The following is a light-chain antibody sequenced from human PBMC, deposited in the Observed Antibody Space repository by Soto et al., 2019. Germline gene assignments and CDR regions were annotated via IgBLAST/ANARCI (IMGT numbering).Light chain of an antibody. V-gene: IGKV3-20*01. J-gene: IGKJ2*01. CDR3: QYYGTSTG. CDR1: QSLGSDY. Sequence: EIVLTQSPGTLSLSPGERATLSCRASQSLGSDYIAWYQHKPGQAPRLLIYGASGRAIGIPDRFSGSGSGPVFTLTISRLEPEDFAVYYCQYYGTSTGFGQGTKLEIK. CDR2: GAS.